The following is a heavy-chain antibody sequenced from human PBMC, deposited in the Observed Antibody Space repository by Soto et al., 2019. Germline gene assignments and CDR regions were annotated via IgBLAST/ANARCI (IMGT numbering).Heavy chain of an antibody. CDR3: ARDSAYYYGSGSYYKGHYYYGMDV. V-gene: IGHV1-69*04. D-gene: IGHD3-10*01. Sequence: GASVKVSCKASGGTFSSYTISWVRQAPGQGLEWMGRIIPILGIANYAQKFPGRVTITADKSTSTAYMELSSLRSEDTAVYYCARDSAYYYGSGSYYKGHYYYGMDVWGQGTTVTVSS. J-gene: IGHJ6*02. CDR1: GGTFSSYT. CDR2: IIPILGIA.